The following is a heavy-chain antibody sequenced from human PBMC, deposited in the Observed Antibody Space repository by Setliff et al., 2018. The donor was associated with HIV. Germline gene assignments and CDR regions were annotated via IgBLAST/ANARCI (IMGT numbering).Heavy chain of an antibody. D-gene: IGHD3-3*01. V-gene: IGHV7-4-1*02. J-gene: IGHJ4*02. CDR2: IDTNTGNP. CDR3: ARGKIGDFWYYFDY. CDR1: GYSLTTYS. Sequence: ASVKVSCKASGYSLTTYSMNWVRQAPGQGLEWMGWIDTNTGNPMYAQGFTGRFVFSLDTSVSTAYLQISSLKAEDTAVSYCARGKIGDFWYYFDYWGQGTLVTVSS.